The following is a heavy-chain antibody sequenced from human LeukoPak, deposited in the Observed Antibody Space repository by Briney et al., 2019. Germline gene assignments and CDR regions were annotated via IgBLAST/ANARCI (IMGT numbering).Heavy chain of an antibody. CDR2: IYYSGST. CDR3: ARDPEGDGYNDY. J-gene: IGHJ4*02. D-gene: IGHD5-24*01. CDR1: GGSISSYH. V-gene: IGHV4-59*01. Sequence: SETLSLTCTVSGGSISSYHWSWIRQPPGKGLEWIGYIYYSGSTNYNPSLKSRVTISVDTSKNQFSLKLSSVTAADTAVYYCARDPEGDGYNDYWGQGTLVTVSS.